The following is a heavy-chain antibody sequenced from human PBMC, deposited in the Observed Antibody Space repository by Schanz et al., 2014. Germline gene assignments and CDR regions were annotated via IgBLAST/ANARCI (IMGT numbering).Heavy chain of an antibody. Sequence: QVQVVQSGAELKKPGASVKASCKASGYTFSSHGIHWLRQAPGQSLEWMGWINTADGNAKYSANFQARVSITSDTSATTAYMELTNLRSEDTAVYDCERELPYCDGGKCYSDGFDIWGQGTLVTISS. D-gene: IGHD2-21*01. CDR2: INTADGNA. CDR1: GYTFSSHG. V-gene: IGHV1-3*04. J-gene: IGHJ3*02. CDR3: ERELPYCDGGKCYSDGFDI.